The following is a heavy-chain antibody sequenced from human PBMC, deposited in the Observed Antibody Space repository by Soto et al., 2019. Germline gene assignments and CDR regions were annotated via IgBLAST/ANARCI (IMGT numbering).Heavy chain of an antibody. J-gene: IGHJ6*02. Sequence: GGSLRLSCAASGFTFSSYWMHWVRQAPGKGLVWVSRINSDGSSTSYADSVKGRFTISRDNAKNTLYLQMNSLRAEDTAVYYCARVPELVYYGMDVWGQGTTVTVSS. D-gene: IGHD1-7*01. CDR2: INSDGSST. CDR1: GFTFSSYW. CDR3: ARVPELVYYGMDV. V-gene: IGHV3-74*01.